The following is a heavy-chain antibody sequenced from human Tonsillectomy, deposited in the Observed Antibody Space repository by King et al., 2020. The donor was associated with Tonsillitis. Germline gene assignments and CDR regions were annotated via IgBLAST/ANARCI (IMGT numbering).Heavy chain of an antibody. D-gene: IGHD2-21*01. Sequence: QLVQSGGGLVQPGGSLRLSGAASGFIFSSYAMSWVRQAPGKGLEWVSSIFDDGGSTYYADSVKGRFSVSRDNSKNTLFLQMNSLRAEDTAVYYCAKLFPTVSLVDHWGQGTLVTVSS. V-gene: IGHV3-23*04. CDR1: GFIFSSYA. CDR3: AKLFPTVSLVDH. CDR2: IFDDGGST. J-gene: IGHJ4*02.